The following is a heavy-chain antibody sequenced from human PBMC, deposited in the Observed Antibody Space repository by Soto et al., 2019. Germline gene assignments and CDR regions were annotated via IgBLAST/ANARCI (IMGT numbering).Heavy chain of an antibody. D-gene: IGHD7-27*01. Sequence: GGSLRLSCAASGFTVSSNYMSWVRQAPGKGLEWVSVIYSGGSTYYADSVKGRFTISRHNSKNTLYLQMNSLRAEDTAVYYCARGGTGFEVDLAFDIWGQGTMVTVSS. CDR2: IYSGGST. J-gene: IGHJ3*02. CDR3: ARGGTGFEVDLAFDI. V-gene: IGHV3-66*01. CDR1: GFTVSSNY.